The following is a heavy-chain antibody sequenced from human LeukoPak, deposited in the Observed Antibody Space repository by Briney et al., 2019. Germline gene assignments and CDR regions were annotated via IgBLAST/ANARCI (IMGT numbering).Heavy chain of an antibody. D-gene: IGHD3-22*01. J-gene: IGHJ4*02. V-gene: IGHV4-59*08. Sequence: SETLSLTCTVSGGSISSYYWSWIRQPPGKGLEWIGYIYYSGSTNYNPSLKGRVTISVDTSKNQFSLKLSSVTAADTAVYYCASTEGSGYYYDSSGYYPFDYWGQGTLVTVSS. CDR2: IYYSGST. CDR3: ASTEGSGYYYDSSGYYPFDY. CDR1: GGSISSYY.